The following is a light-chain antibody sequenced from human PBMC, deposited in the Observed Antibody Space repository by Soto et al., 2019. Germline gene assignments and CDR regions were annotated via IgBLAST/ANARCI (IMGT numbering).Light chain of an antibody. CDR2: GAS. CDR1: QGITSW. Sequence: DVQMTQSPSYVSASVGDTVTITCRASQGITSWLAWYQQKPGKAPKLLIYGASSLQNGVPSRFSGRGSGTDFTLTISRLEPEDFAVYYCQQYGSSPPLSFGGGTKVDIK. V-gene: IGKV1-12*01. J-gene: IGKJ4*01. CDR3: QQYGSSPPLS.